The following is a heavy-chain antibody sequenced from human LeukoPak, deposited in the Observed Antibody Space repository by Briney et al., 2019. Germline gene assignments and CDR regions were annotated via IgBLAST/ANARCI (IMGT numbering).Heavy chain of an antibody. CDR2: ISRSSSYI. V-gene: IGHV3-21*01. CDR1: GFTFSSYS. J-gene: IGHJ6*04. D-gene: IGHD3-9*01. Sequence: GGSLRLSCAASGFTFSSYSMNLVRQAPGKGLEWLSSISRSSSYIYYADSGKGRFTSSRDNAQNSMYMHMKSVRAEDTAVYYCGRGTYDILIGYSRARYGMDVWGKGTPVTVFS. CDR3: GRGTYDILIGYSRARYGMDV.